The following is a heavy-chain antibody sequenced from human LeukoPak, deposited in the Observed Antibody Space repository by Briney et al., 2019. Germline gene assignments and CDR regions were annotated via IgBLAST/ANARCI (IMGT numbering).Heavy chain of an antibody. D-gene: IGHD2-15*01. Sequence: GGSLRLSCAASGFTFSSSAMSWGRQAPGKGLEWVSAISNNGGYTYYADSVQGRFTISRDNSKSTLCLQMNSLRAEDTAVYYCAKQLGYCSDGSCYFPYWGQGTLVTVSS. J-gene: IGHJ4*02. CDR1: GFTFSSSA. V-gene: IGHV3-23*01. CDR2: ISNNGGYT. CDR3: AKQLGYCSDGSCYFPY.